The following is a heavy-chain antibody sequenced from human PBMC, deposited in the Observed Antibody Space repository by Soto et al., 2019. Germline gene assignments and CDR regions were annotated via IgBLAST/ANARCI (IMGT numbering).Heavy chain of an antibody. V-gene: IGHV4-59*12. CDR2: IYYSGST. D-gene: IGHD3-9*01. CDR3: ARDHYVYDILTGYGYYYGMDV. CDR1: GGSISSYY. Sequence: SETLSLTCTVSGGSISSYYWSWIRQPPGKGLEWIGYIYYSGSTYYNPSLKSRVTISVDTSKNQFSLKLSSVTAADTAVYYCARDHYVYDILTGYGYYYGMDVWGQGTTVTAP. J-gene: IGHJ6*02.